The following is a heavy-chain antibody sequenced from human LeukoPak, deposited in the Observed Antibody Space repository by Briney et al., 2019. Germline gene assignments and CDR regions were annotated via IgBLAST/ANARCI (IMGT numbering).Heavy chain of an antibody. CDR2: IYSSGST. Sequence: SETLSLTCNVSGGSIRGYYWSWIRQPPGKGLEWIGYIYSSGSTNYNPSLKSRVTISVDTSKNQFSLKLSSVTAADTAVYYCARSDYVWGSYIWGQGTLVTVSS. J-gene: IGHJ4*02. D-gene: IGHD3-16*01. CDR3: ARSDYVWGSYI. CDR1: GGSIRGYY. V-gene: IGHV4-59*12.